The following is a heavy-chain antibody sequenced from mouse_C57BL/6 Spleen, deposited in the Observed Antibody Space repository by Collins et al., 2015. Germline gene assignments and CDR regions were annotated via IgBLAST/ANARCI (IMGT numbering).Heavy chain of an antibody. D-gene: IGHD3-2*02. CDR2: IDPSDSET. J-gene: IGHJ2*01. CDR3: ARDNSGAEYFDY. Sequence: QVQLQQPGAELVKPGASVKVSCKASGYTFTSYWMHWVKQRPIQGLEWIGNIDPSDSETHYNQKFKDKATLTVDKSSSTAYMQLSSLTSEDSAVYFCARDNSGAEYFDYWGQGTTLTVSS. CDR1: GYTFTSYW. V-gene: IGHV1-52*01.